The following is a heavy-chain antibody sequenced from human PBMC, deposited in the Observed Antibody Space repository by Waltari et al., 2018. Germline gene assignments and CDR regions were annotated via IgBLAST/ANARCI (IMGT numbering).Heavy chain of an antibody. CDR1: GFTFSSYA. Sequence: EVQLVESGGGLVQPGGSLRLSCSASGFTFSSYAMSWVRQAPGRGLECVSAISGSGGSTDYADSVKGRFTISRDNAKNSLYLQMNSLRAEDTAVYYCARGKKNLDYWGQGTLVTVSS. CDR2: ISGSGGST. CDR3: ARGKKNLDY. V-gene: IGHV3-23*04. J-gene: IGHJ4*02.